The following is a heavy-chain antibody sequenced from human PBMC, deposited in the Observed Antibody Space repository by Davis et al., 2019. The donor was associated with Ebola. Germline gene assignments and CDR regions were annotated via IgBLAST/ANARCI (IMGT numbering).Heavy chain of an antibody. CDR2: IYSGGST. CDR1: GFTFSSYA. V-gene: IGHV3-23*03. D-gene: IGHD1-26*01. CDR3: AKDDHNSGSYSR. Sequence: GESLKISCAASGFTFSSYAMHWVRQAPGKGLEWVSVIYSGGSTYYADSVKGRFTISRDNSKNTLYLQMNSLRAEDTAVYYCAKDDHNSGSYSRWGQGTLVTVSS. J-gene: IGHJ4*02.